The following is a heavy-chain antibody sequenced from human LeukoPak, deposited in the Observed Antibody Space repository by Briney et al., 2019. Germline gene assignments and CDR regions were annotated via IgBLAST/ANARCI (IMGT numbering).Heavy chain of an antibody. Sequence: SETLSLTCTVSSGPVSTYYWSWLRQPPGKGLEWIGYIYYSGSSNYNPSLKSRVTISVDTSKNQFSLKLSSVTAADTAVYYCAKQGGQVTNVVFDIGAKGKMVPVSS. CDR3: AKQGGQVTNVVFDI. D-gene: IGHD2-21*02. CDR2: IYYSGSS. J-gene: IGHJ3*02. V-gene: IGHV4-59*08. CDR1: SGPVSTYY.